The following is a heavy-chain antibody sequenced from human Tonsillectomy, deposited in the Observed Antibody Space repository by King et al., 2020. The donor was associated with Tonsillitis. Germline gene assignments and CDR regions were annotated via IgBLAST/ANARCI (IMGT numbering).Heavy chain of an antibody. CDR1: GFTFSSYS. CDR3: AREGDGLTGEPFDY. J-gene: IGHJ4*02. D-gene: IGHD7-27*01. V-gene: IGHV3-48*01. Sequence: VQLVESGGGLVQPGGSLRLSCAASGFTFSSYSMNWVRQAPGKGLEWVSYISSSSSTIYYADSGKGRFTISRDNARNSLYLQMNSLRAEDTAVYYCAREGDGLTGEPFDYWGQGTLVTVSS. CDR2: ISSSSSTI.